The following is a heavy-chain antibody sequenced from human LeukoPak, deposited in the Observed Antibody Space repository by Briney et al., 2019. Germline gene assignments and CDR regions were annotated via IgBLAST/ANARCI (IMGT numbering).Heavy chain of an antibody. Sequence: ASVKVSCKASGYTFTSYDFNWVRQATGQRPEWMGWMSPNSGDTGYAQKYQDRVTMTRNTSISTAYMELSSLRSDDTAVYYCARGPPNWGYDYWGPGTLVTASS. V-gene: IGHV1-8*01. CDR1: GYTFTSYD. CDR3: ARGPPNWGYDY. J-gene: IGHJ4*02. CDR2: MSPNSGDT. D-gene: IGHD7-27*01.